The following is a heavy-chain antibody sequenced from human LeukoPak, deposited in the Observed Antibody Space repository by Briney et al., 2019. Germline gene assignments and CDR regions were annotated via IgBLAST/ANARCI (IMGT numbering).Heavy chain of an antibody. D-gene: IGHD3-22*01. CDR1: GYTFTNYY. V-gene: IGHV1-46*01. CDR3: ARDRIYYYDSSGYYYRGGGAFDI. J-gene: IGHJ3*02. Sequence: ASVKVSCKASGYTFTNYYMHWVRQAPGQGLEWMGIINPSGGGTSYAQKFQGRVTMTRDMSTSTVYMELSSLRSEDTAVYYCARDRIYYYDSSGYYYRGGGAFDIWGQGTMVTVSS. CDR2: INPSGGGT.